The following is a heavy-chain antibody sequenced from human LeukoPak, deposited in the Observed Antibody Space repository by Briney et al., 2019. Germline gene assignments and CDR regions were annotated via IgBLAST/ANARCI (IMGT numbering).Heavy chain of an antibody. CDR2: MNPNSGNT. V-gene: IGHV1-8*02. D-gene: IGHD3-9*01. CDR1: GGTFSSYA. J-gene: IGHJ5*02. CDR3: ARRFTLRYFDWSFDP. Sequence: ASVKVSCKASGGTFSSYAISWVRQATGQGLEWMGWMNPNSGNTGYAQKFQGRVTMTRNTSISTAYMELSSLRSEDTAVYYCARRFTLRYFDWSFDPWGQGTLVTVSS.